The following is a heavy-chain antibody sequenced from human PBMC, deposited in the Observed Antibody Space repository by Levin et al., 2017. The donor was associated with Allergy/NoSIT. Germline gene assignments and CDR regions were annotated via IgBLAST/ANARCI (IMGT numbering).Heavy chain of an antibody. Sequence: ASVKVSCKASGYTFTSYDINWVRQATGQGLEWMGWMNPNSGNTGYAQKFQGRVTMTRNTSISTAYMELSSLRSEDTAVYYCASGPRRGDVYCSGGSCYTDAFDIWGQGTMVTVSS. V-gene: IGHV1-8*01. J-gene: IGHJ3*02. D-gene: IGHD2-15*01. CDR2: MNPNSGNT. CDR1: GYTFTSYD. CDR3: ASGPRRGDVYCSGGSCYTDAFDI.